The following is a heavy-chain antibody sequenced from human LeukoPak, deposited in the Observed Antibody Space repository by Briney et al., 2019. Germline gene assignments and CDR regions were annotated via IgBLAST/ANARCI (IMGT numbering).Heavy chain of an antibody. Sequence: AASVKVSCKASGYTFTSYDINWVRQAPGQGLEWMGWMNPNSGNTGYAQKFQGRVTMTRNTSISTAYMELSSLRSEDTAVYYCARVPTYYDFWSGYYSSDYYYYYGMDVWGQGTTVTVSS. J-gene: IGHJ6*02. V-gene: IGHV1-8*01. CDR1: GYTFTSYD. CDR3: ARVPTYYDFWSGYYSSDYYYYYGMDV. CDR2: MNPNSGNT. D-gene: IGHD3-3*01.